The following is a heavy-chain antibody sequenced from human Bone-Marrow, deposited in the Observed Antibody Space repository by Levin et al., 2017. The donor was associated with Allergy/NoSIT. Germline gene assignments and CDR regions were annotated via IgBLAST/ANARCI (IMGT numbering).Heavy chain of an antibody. V-gene: IGHV3-48*03. Sequence: GGSLRLSCAASGFTFSSYEMNWVRQAPGKGLEWVSYISSSGSTIYYADSVKGRFTISRDNAKNSLYLQMNSLRAEDTAVYYCARDSHPFTYYYGMDVWGQGTTVTVSS. CDR1: GFTFSSYE. J-gene: IGHJ6*02. CDR2: ISSSGSTI. CDR3: ARDSHPFTYYYGMDV.